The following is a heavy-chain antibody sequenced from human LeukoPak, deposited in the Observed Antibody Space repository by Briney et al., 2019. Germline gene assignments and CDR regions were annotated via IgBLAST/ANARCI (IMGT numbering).Heavy chain of an antibody. D-gene: IGHD4-23*01. V-gene: IGHV1-69*13. Sequence: SGKVSCKASGGTFSNYAISWVRQAPGQGLEWMGGILPIFDTGNYAQKFQGRVTVTADASTSTAYMELSSLRSEDTAVYYCARSNYGGHSGVWFDPWGQGTLVTVSS. CDR2: ILPIFDTG. CDR1: GGTFSNYA. J-gene: IGHJ5*02. CDR3: ARSNYGGHSGVWFDP.